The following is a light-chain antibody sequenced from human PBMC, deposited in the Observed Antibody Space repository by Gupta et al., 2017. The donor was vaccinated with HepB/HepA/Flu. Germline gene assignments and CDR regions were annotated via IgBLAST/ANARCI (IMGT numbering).Light chain of an antibody. CDR2: GAS. V-gene: IGKV1-5*03. CDR1: QSISTL. CDR3: QEYSGSSWT. Sequence: DIQMTQSPSTLSASVGDSVTITWRASQSISTLLAWFQQKPGRAPNLLVYGASTLERGIPSRFSGSGSGTDFTLSISGLQPDDFATYYCQEYSGSSWTFGQGTKVEI. J-gene: IGKJ1*01.